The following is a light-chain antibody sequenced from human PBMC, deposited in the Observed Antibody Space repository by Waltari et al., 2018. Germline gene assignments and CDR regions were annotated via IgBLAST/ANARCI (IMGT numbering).Light chain of an antibody. V-gene: IGLV1-47*01. CDR1: RSNIGNTY. Sequence: QSVLTQPPSASGTPGQRVTISCSGSRSNIGNTYVYWYQQLTGTAPKLLRYRNNQRPSGVPGRCSGAQSGTSAALGISGLRSEDEADYYCAVWDDSLSGRVFGGGTKVTVL. J-gene: IGLJ3*02. CDR3: AVWDDSLSGRV. CDR2: RNN.